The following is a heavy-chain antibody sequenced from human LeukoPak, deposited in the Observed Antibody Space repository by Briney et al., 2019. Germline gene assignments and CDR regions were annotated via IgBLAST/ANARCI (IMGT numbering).Heavy chain of an antibody. J-gene: IGHJ4*02. D-gene: IGHD4-17*01. V-gene: IGHV3-33*01. CDR1: GFTFSSYG. Sequence: GRSLRLSCAASGFTFSSYGMHWVRQAPGKGLEWVAVIWYDGSNKYYADSVKGRFTISRDNSKNTLYLQMNSLRAEDTAVCYCARLSGYGDYFDYWGQGTLVTVSS. CDR2: IWYDGSNK. CDR3: ARLSGYGDYFDY.